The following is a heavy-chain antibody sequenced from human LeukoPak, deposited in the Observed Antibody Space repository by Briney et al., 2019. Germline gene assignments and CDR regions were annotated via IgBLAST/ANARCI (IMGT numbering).Heavy chain of an antibody. CDR2: IYYSGST. V-gene: IGHV4-59*12. CDR1: GGSISSYY. Sequence: PSETLSLTCTVSGGSISSYYWSWIRQPPGKGLEWIGYIYYSGSTNYNPSLKSRVTISVDTSKNQFSLKLSSVTAADTAVYYCARAIPPAAYNWFDPWGQGTLVTVSS. D-gene: IGHD2-2*01. J-gene: IGHJ5*02. CDR3: ARAIPPAAYNWFDP.